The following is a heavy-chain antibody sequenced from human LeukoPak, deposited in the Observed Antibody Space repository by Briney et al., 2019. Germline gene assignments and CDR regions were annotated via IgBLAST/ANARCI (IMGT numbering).Heavy chain of an antibody. D-gene: IGHD1-26*01. Sequence: SEALSLTCTVSGGSISTYYWSWVRQSPGKGLEWIGCVQYSGNTKYNPLFKSLVTISVDTSKNQFSLRLSSVTTADTAMYFCARGINVGATSYWGQGTLVTVSA. CDR2: VQYSGNT. J-gene: IGHJ4*02. V-gene: IGHV4-59*01. CDR1: GGSISTYY. CDR3: ARGINVGATSY.